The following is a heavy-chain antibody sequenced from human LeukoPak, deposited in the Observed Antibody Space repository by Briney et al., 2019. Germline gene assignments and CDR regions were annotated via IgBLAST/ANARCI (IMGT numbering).Heavy chain of an antibody. D-gene: IGHD1-26*01. V-gene: IGHV4-4*07. J-gene: IGHJ4*02. Sequence: SETLSLTCTVSGGSLSSYYWSWIRQPAGKGLEWIGRIYTSGSTNYNPSLTSRVTISVDTSKNQFSLKLTSVTAADTAVYYCATYVGATTGYYFDYWGQGTLVTVSS. CDR3: ATYVGATTGYYFDY. CDR2: IYTSGST. CDR1: GGSLSSYY.